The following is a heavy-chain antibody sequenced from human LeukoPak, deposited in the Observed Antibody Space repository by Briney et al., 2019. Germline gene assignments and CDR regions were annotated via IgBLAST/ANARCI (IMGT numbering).Heavy chain of an antibody. D-gene: IGHD5-24*01. Sequence: SDTLSLTCTVSGRSISSYYWSWLRQPPGKGLEWIGYIYYSGSTNYNPSLKSRVTISVDTSKHQFSLKLSSVTAADTAVYYCARLLRSRDGYNYFVYWGQGTLVTVSS. CDR2: IYYSGST. CDR1: GRSISSYY. J-gene: IGHJ4*02. V-gene: IGHV4-59*08. CDR3: ARLLRSRDGYNYFVY.